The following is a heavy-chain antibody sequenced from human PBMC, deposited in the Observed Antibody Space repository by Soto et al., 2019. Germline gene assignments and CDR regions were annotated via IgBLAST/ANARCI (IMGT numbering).Heavy chain of an antibody. J-gene: IGHJ5*02. Sequence: SETLYLTCTVSGASISGFYWSWIRKSAGKGLEWIGRIYATGTTDYNPSLKSRVMMSVDTSKKQFSLKLRSVTAADTAVYYCVRDGTKTLRDWFDPWGQGISVTVSS. D-gene: IGHD1-1*01. V-gene: IGHV4-4*07. CDR3: VRDGTKTLRDWFDP. CDR1: GASISGFY. CDR2: IYATGTT.